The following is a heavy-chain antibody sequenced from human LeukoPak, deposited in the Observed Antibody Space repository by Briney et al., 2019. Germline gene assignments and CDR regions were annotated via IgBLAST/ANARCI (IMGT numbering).Heavy chain of an antibody. CDR2: IISNGGST. J-gene: IGHJ6*03. CDR3: ARVRMGATVSDFYYYYMDV. Sequence: GGSLRLSCAASGFTFSSYWMSWVRQAPGKGLESVSAIISNGGSTYYANSVKGRFTISRDNSKNTLYLQMGSLRVEDMAVYYCARVRMGATVSDFYYYYMDVWGKGTTVTVSS. V-gene: IGHV3-64*01. CDR1: GFTFSSYW. D-gene: IGHD1-26*01.